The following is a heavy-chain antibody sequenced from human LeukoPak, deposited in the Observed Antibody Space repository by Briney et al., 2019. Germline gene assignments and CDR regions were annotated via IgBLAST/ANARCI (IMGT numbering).Heavy chain of an antibody. CDR3: AKEAHYGSGSPFNY. D-gene: IGHD3-10*01. Sequence: GGSLRLSCAASGFTFSDYYMSWIRQAPGKGLEWVSYISSSGSTIYYADSVKGRFTISRDNAKNSLYLQMNSLRAEDTAVYYCAKEAHYGSGSPFNYWGQGTLVTVSS. CDR2: ISSSGSTI. CDR1: GFTFSDYY. V-gene: IGHV3-11*01. J-gene: IGHJ4*02.